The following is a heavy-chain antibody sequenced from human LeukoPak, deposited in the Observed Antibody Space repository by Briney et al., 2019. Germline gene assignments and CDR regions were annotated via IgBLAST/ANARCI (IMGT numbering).Heavy chain of an antibody. D-gene: IGHD1-1*01. V-gene: IGHV4-34*01. J-gene: IGHJ3*02. CDR1: GGSFSGYY. CDR3: ARGAVGQHESKGDVFDI. Sequence: SETLSLTCAVYGGSFSGYYWSWIRQPPGKGLEWIGEINHSGSTNYNPSLKSRVTISVDTSKSQFSLKLSSVTAADTAVYYCARGAVGQHESKGDVFDIWGQGTMVTVSS. CDR2: INHSGST.